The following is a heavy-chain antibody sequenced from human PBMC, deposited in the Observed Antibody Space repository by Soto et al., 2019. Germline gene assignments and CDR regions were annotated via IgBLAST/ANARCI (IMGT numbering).Heavy chain of an antibody. Sequence: GGSLRLSCAASGFTLSSYAMTWVRQAPGKGLEWVSVISDSDNATYYADSVKGRLTISRDNSKNTLYLQLNSLRAEDTAVYYCAKGVSSSAWSASDSWGQGTLVTVSS. CDR3: AKGVSSSAWSASDS. V-gene: IGHV3-23*01. CDR1: GFTLSSYA. CDR2: ISDSDNAT. D-gene: IGHD6-19*01. J-gene: IGHJ4*02.